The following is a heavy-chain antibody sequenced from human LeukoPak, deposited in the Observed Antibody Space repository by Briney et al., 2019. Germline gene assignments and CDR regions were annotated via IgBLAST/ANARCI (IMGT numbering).Heavy chain of an antibody. CDR2: INPNSGGT. Sequence: ASVKVSCKASGYTFTGYYMHWVRQAPGQGLEWMGWINPNSGGTNYAQKFQGRVTMTRDTSISTAYMELSRLRSDDTAVYYCAREGYCSSTSCYWFDPRGQGTLVTVSS. CDR1: GYTFTGYY. J-gene: IGHJ5*02. CDR3: AREGYCSSTSCYWFDP. V-gene: IGHV1-2*02. D-gene: IGHD2-2*01.